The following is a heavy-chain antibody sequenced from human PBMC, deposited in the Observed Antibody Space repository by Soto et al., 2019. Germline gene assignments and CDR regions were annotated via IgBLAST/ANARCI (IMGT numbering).Heavy chain of an antibody. Sequence: SQTLSLTCVISGDSVSSNSAAWNWIRQSPSRGLEWLGRTYYRSKWYNDYAVSAKSRITINPDTSKNQFSLQLNSVTPEDTAVYYCARGRNCSGGSCYSRGNWFDPWGQGTLVTVSS. V-gene: IGHV6-1*01. CDR3: ARGRNCSGGSCYSRGNWFDP. CDR2: TYYRSKWYN. D-gene: IGHD2-15*01. CDR1: GDSVSSNSAA. J-gene: IGHJ5*02.